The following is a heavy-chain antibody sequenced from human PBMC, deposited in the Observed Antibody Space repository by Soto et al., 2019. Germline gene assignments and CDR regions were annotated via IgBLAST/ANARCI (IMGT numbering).Heavy chain of an antibody. CDR1: GFSFSNAW. CDR3: TYYRDSSARNVDF. V-gene: IGHV3-15*07. CDR2: IKSEANGGTT. D-gene: IGHD3-22*01. Sequence: EVQLVESGGGLVKPGGSLRLSCAASGFSFSNAWMKWVRQAPGKGLEWVGRIKSEANGGTTDHAAAVKGRFIISRDDSKSMLFLETDSPITQDSAIYYCTYYRDSSARNVDFWGQGTLVTVSS. J-gene: IGHJ4*02.